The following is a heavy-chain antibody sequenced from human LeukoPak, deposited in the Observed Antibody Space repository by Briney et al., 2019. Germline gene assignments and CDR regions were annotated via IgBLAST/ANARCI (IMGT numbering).Heavy chain of an antibody. D-gene: IGHD3-22*01. CDR3: ARSRVILGGIFDY. J-gene: IGHJ4*02. Sequence: PGGSLRLSCAASGFTFSSYAMSWVRQAPGKGLEWVSAISGSGGSTYYADSVKGRFTISRDNSKNTLYLQMNSLRAEDTAVYYCARSRVILGGIFDYWGQGTLVTVSS. V-gene: IGHV3-23*01. CDR2: ISGSGGST. CDR1: GFTFSSYA.